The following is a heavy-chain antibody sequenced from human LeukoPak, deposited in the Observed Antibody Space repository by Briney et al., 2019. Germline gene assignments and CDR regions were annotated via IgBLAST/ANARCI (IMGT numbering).Heavy chain of an antibody. V-gene: IGHV3-21*01. Sequence: GGSLRLSCAASGFTFGSYSMNWVRQAPGKGLEWVSSISSSSSYIYYADSVKGRFTISRDNAKNSLYLQMNSLRAEDTAVYYCARDLGQYYDTSDNWFDPWGQGTLVTVSS. CDR1: GFTFGSYS. D-gene: IGHD3-22*01. J-gene: IGHJ5*02. CDR2: ISSSSSYI. CDR3: ARDLGQYYDTSDNWFDP.